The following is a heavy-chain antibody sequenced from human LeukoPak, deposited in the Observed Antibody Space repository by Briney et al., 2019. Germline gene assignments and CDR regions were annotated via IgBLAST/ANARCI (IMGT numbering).Heavy chain of an antibody. D-gene: IGHD1-26*01. CDR1: GFTFSNYA. CDR2: ISGSGGST. Sequence: GGSLRLSCAASGFTFSNYAMSWVRQAPGKGLEWVSTISGSGGSTYYADSVKGRFTISRDNSKNTVYLQMNSLRAEDTAVYYCARGELLFDYWGQGTLVTVSS. V-gene: IGHV3-23*01. CDR3: ARGELLFDY. J-gene: IGHJ4*02.